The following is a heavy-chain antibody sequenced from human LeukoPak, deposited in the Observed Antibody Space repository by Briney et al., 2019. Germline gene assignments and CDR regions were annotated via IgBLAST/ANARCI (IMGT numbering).Heavy chain of an antibody. Sequence: PGGSLRLSCAASGFTFSGYLMGWVRQAPGKGLEWVANINQDGGDRNYVDSVKGRFTISRDNAKNSLYLQMNSLGAEDTAVYYCARDPHGGNSLGPWGQGTLVTVSS. CDR3: ARDPHGGNSLGP. D-gene: IGHD4-23*01. CDR1: GFTFSGYL. CDR2: INQDGGDR. V-gene: IGHV3-7*01. J-gene: IGHJ5*02.